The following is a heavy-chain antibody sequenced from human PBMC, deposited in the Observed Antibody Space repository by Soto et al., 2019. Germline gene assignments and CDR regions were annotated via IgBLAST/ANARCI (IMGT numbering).Heavy chain of an antibody. D-gene: IGHD3-10*01. CDR2: INDSGNI. J-gene: IGHJ6*03. Sequence: QVQLQQWGAGLLKPSETLSLTCAVYGGSFSGYQWSWIRQTPGKGLEWIGEINDSGNINYNPSLKSRIPLLVATATTQISLTLSPGTGADPAVYFCARGLILWFGELSRRGGYYYYMDVWGKGTTVTVSS. V-gene: IGHV4-34*01. CDR1: GGSFSGYQ. CDR3: ARGLILWFGELSRRGGYYYYMDV.